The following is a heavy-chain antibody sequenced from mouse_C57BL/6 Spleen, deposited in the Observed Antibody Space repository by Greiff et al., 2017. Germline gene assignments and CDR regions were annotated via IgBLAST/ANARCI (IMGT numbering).Heavy chain of an antibody. Sequence: VQLQQSGPELVKPGASVKISCKASGYTFTDYYMNWVKQSHGKSLEWIGDINPKNGGTSYNQKFKGKATLTVDKSSSTAYMELRSLTSEDSAVYYCARGYYSNPFDYWGQGTTLTVSS. CDR3: ARGYYSNPFDY. CDR1: GYTFTDYY. V-gene: IGHV1-26*01. CDR2: INPKNGGT. D-gene: IGHD2-5*01. J-gene: IGHJ2*01.